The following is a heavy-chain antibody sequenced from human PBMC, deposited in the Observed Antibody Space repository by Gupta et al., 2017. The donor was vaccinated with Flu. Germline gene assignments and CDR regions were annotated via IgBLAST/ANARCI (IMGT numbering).Heavy chain of an antibody. CDR1: YG. CDR3: AKDPARYSYGPPPAY. V-gene: IGHV3-30*18. D-gene: IGHD5-18*01. J-gene: IGHJ4*02. CDR2: ISYDGSNK. Sequence: YGMHWVRQAPGKGLEWVAVISYDGSNKYYADSVKGRFTISRDNSKNTLYLQMNSLRAEDTAVYYCAKDPARYSYGPPPAYWGQGTLVTVSS.